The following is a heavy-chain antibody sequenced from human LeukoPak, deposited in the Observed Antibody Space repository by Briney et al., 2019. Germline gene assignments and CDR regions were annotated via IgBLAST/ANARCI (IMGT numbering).Heavy chain of an antibody. J-gene: IGHJ5*02. CDR1: GDSISSGGYS. CDR3: ARWGNRFDP. CDR2: IHDSGST. D-gene: IGHD3-16*01. V-gene: IGHV4-30-4*07. Sequence: SETLSLTCAVSGDSISSGGYSWSWIRQTPGKGLEWIAYIHDSGSTYNNPSLKTRLSISIDTSKNQFSLKLSSVTAADTAVYYCARWGNRFDPWGQGTLVTVSS.